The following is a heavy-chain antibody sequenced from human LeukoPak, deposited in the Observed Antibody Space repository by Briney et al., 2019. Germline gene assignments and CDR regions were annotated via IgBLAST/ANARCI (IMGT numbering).Heavy chain of an antibody. D-gene: IGHD6-13*01. J-gene: IGHJ5*02. CDR3: ARDLGYEQQQPNEKRRNSGLDWFDP. CDR1: GYTFTGYY. V-gene: IGHV1-2*02. CDR2: INPNSGGT. Sequence: ASVKVSCKASGYTFTGYYMHWVRQAPGQGLEWMGWINPNSGGTNYAQKFQGRVTMTRDTSISTAYMELSRLRSDDTAVYYCARDLGYEQQQPNEKRRNSGLDWFDPWGQGTLVTVSS.